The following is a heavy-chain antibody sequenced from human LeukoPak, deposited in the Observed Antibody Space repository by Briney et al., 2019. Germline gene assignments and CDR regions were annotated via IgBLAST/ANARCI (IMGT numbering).Heavy chain of an antibody. CDR3: ARVYCSGGSCCMDV. D-gene: IGHD2-15*01. CDR2: ISSSSSTI. J-gene: IGHJ6*02. V-gene: IGHV3-48*01. Sequence: PGGSLRLSCAASGFTFSSYSMNWVRQAPGKGLEWVSYISSSSSTIYYADSVKGRFTISRDNAKNSLYLQMNSLRAEDTAVYYCARVYCSGGSCCMDVWGQGTTVTVSS. CDR1: GFTFSSYS.